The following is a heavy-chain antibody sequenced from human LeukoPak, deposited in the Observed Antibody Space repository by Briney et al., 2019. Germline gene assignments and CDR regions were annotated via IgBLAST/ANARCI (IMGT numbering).Heavy chain of an antibody. J-gene: IGHJ4*02. CDR3: ARGLAFFCGDNCYPFTH. CDR1: GYTFTDYY. D-gene: IGHD2-21*02. CDR2: IHPDSGDT. Sequence: ASVKVSCKASGYTFTDYYIHWVRQAPGQGLEWMGWIHPDSGDTKYAQRFQGRVTMTRDTSITTAYMELNRLTSDDTAIYYCARGLAFFCGDNCYPFTHWGQGTQVTVSS. V-gene: IGHV1-2*02.